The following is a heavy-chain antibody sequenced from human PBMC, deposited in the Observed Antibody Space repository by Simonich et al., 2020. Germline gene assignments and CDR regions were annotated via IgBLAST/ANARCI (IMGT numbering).Heavy chain of an antibody. CDR3: ARDTSYYGSGSYYFDY. J-gene: IGHJ4*02. V-gene: IGHV3-21*01. CDR1: GFTFSSYS. Sequence: GGGLVKPGGSLRLSCAASGFTFSSYSMNWVRQAQGKGLEWVSSISSSSIDIYYADSVKGRFTISRDNAKNSLYLQMNSLRAEDTAVYYCARDTSYYGSGSYYFDYWGQGTLVTVSS. D-gene: IGHD3-10*01. CDR2: ISSSSIDI.